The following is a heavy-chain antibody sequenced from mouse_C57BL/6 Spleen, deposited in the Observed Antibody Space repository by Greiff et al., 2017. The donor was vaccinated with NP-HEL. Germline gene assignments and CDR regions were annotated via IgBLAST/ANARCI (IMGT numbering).Heavy chain of an antibody. D-gene: IGHD1-1*01. Sequence: VQLKESGPGLVKPSQSLSLTCSVTGYSITSGYYWNWIRQFPGNKLEWMGYISYDGSNNYNPSLKNRISITRDTSTNQFFLKLNSVTTEDTATYYCARFITTVYYYAMDYWGQGTSVTVSS. CDR2: ISYDGSN. CDR1: GYSITSGYY. J-gene: IGHJ4*01. CDR3: ARFITTVYYYAMDY. V-gene: IGHV3-6*01.